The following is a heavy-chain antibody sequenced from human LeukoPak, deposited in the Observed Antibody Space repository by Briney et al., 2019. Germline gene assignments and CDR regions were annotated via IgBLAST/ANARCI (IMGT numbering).Heavy chain of an antibody. Sequence: PSETLSLTCTVSGGSISSSSYYWGWIRQPPGKGLEWIGSIYYSGSTYYNPSLKSRVTISVDTSKTQFSLKLSSVTAADTAVYYCARAYSSSLMWEETPLFDYWGQGTLVTVSS. CDR2: IYYSGST. CDR3: ARAYSSSLMWEETPLFDY. D-gene: IGHD6-13*01. V-gene: IGHV4-39*07. CDR1: GGSISSSSYY. J-gene: IGHJ4*02.